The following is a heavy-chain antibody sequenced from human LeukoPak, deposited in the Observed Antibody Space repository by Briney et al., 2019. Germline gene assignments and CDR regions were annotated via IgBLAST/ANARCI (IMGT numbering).Heavy chain of an antibody. Sequence: PSETLSLTCTVSGGSISSYYWSWIRQPPGEGLEWIGYIYYSGSTNYNPSLKSRVTISVDTSKNQFSLKLSSVTAADTAVYYCARVGRYVVKGAFDIWGQGTMVTVSS. V-gene: IGHV4-59*01. D-gene: IGHD2-21*01. CDR3: ARVGRYVVKGAFDI. CDR1: GGSISSYY. CDR2: IYYSGST. J-gene: IGHJ3*02.